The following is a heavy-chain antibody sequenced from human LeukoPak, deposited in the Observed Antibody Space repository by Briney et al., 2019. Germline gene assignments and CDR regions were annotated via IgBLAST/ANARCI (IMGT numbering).Heavy chain of an antibody. J-gene: IGHJ4*02. Sequence: SETLSLTCSVSGGSISTYYWSWIRQPPGKGLEWIGYINYSGSTNYSPSLKSRVTMSVDTSKNQFSLNLNSVTAADTAVYYCARVGYSSGWYPLDYWGQGTLVTVSS. CDR2: INYSGST. CDR3: ARVGYSSGWYPLDY. CDR1: GGSISTYY. V-gene: IGHV4-59*12. D-gene: IGHD6-19*01.